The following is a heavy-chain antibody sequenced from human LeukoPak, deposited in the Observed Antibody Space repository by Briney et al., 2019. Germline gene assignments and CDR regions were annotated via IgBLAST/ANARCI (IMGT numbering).Heavy chain of an antibody. D-gene: IGHD5-18*01. Sequence: SETLSLTCAVYGGSFSGYYWSWIRQPPGKGLEWIGEINHSGSTNYNPSLKSRVTISVDTSKNQFSLKLSSVTAAGAAVYYCARGPGYSSFDYWGQGPLVTVSS. CDR1: GGSFSGYY. J-gene: IGHJ4*02. CDR3: ARGPGYSSFDY. CDR2: INHSGST. V-gene: IGHV4-34*01.